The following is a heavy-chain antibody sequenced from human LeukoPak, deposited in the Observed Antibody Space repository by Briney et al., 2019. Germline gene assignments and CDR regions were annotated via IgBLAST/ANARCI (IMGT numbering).Heavy chain of an antibody. D-gene: IGHD2-15*01. V-gene: IGHV4-59*08. CDR3: ARHVAPDMDYFDY. CDR2: VRYTGTP. CDR1: GASINGYY. Sequence: SETLSLTCTVSGASINGYYWTWIRQSPGKRPEWLAYVRYTGTPNYNPSLRSRLTILVDTSKNQFSLKLTSVTAADTAVYYCARHVAPDMDYFDYWGPGTLVTVSP. J-gene: IGHJ4*02.